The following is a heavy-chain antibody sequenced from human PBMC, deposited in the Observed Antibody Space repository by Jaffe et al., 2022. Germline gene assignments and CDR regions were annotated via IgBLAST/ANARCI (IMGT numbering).Heavy chain of an antibody. Sequence: EVQLVESGGGLVQPGGSLRLSCAASGFTFSSYWMHWVRQAPGKGLVWVSRINSDGSSTSYADSVKGRFTISRDNAKNTLYLQMNSLRAEDTAVYYCARPELYDFWSGYYTAEYFQHWGQGTLVTVSS. J-gene: IGHJ1*01. V-gene: IGHV3-74*01. CDR2: INSDGSST. CDR1: GFTFSSYW. D-gene: IGHD3-3*01. CDR3: ARPELYDFWSGYYTAEYFQH.